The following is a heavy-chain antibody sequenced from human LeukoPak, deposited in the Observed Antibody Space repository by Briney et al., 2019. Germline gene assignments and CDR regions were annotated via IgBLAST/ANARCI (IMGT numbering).Heavy chain of an antibody. CDR3: AKDLSPRLAFDY. Sequence: PGGSLRLSCAASGFIFSTYGFHWVRQAPGKGLEWVSGTTGSGARTHYADSVKGLFTISRDNSKNTLYLQMNSLRVEDTAVYYCAKDLSPRLAFDYWGQGTLVTVSS. V-gene: IGHV3-23*01. CDR2: TTGSGART. CDR1: GFIFSTYG. D-gene: IGHD2/OR15-2a*01. J-gene: IGHJ4*02.